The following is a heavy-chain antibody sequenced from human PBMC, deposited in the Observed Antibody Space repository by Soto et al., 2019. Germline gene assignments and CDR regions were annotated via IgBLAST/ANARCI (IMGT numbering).Heavy chain of an antibody. V-gene: IGHV3-48*02. CDR2: ISSSSSTI. CDR1: GFTFSSYS. CDR3: ARDETGYYYYGMDV. J-gene: IGHJ6*02. Sequence: EVQLVESGGGLVQPGGSLRLSCAASGFTFSSYSMNWVRQAPGKGLEWVSYISSSSSTIYYADSVKGRFTISRDNAKNSLYLQMNSLRDEDTAVYYFARDETGYYYYGMDVWGQGTTVTVSS.